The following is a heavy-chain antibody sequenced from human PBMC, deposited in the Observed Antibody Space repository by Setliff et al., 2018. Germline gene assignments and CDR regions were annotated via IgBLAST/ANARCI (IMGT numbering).Heavy chain of an antibody. D-gene: IGHD1-26*01. CDR2: INPNGVS. V-gene: IGHV4-34*01. CDR1: GGSLDDYF. J-gene: IGHJ5*01. CDR3: ARGLVGARKMDS. Sequence: PSETLSLTCAVYGGSLDDYFWTWIRQSPDKGLEWIGEINPNGVSNYNPSLKSRVTLSVDTSKNQFTLNLTSVTAADTAGFYCARGLVGARKMDSWGQGTLVTVSS.